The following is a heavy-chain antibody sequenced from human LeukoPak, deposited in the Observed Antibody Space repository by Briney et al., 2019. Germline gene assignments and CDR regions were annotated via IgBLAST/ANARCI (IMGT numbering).Heavy chain of an antibody. D-gene: IGHD3-10*01. CDR2: INWNGGST. V-gene: IGHV3-20*01. CDR3: ARDLDGSGTLDY. Sequence: PGGSLRLSCVASGFTFDDYGMSWVRQAPGKGLEWVSGINWNGGSTGYADSVKGRFTISRDNAKNSLYLQMNSLRAEDTALYHCARDLDGSGTLDYWGQGTLVTVSS. CDR1: GFTFDDYG. J-gene: IGHJ4*02.